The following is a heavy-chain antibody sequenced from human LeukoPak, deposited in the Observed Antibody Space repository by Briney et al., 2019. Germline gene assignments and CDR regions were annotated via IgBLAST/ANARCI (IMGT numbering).Heavy chain of an antibody. J-gene: IGHJ4*02. Sequence: ASVKVSCKASGYTFTSYDINWVRQATGQGLEWMGWMNPNSGNTGYAQKFQGRVTMTRNTSISTAYMELSGLRSEDTAVYYCARTDSGYDPYFDYWGQGTLVTVSS. D-gene: IGHD5-12*01. CDR1: GYTFTSYD. V-gene: IGHV1-8*01. CDR3: ARTDSGYDPYFDY. CDR2: MNPNSGNT.